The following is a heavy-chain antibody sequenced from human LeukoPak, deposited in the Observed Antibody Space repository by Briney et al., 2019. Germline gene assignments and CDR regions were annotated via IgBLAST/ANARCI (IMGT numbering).Heavy chain of an antibody. V-gene: IGHV3-48*02. D-gene: IGHD6-6*01. Sequence: GGSLRLSCAASGFSFSSYSMNWVRQAPGKGLEWVSYISSSRNTIYYADSVKGRFTISRDNTKNSLYLQMNSLRDEDTAVYYCAREYSSSSGSVSDYWGQGTLVTVSS. CDR1: GFSFSSYS. CDR2: ISSSRNTI. J-gene: IGHJ4*02. CDR3: AREYSSSSGSVSDY.